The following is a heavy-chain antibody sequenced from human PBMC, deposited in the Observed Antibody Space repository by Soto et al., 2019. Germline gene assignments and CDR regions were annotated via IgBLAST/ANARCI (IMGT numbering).Heavy chain of an antibody. J-gene: IGHJ4*02. CDR2: IKSDGSNK. D-gene: IGHD3-10*01. Sequence: GGSLRLSCATSGITFSNHGLHWVRQTPGRGLEWVAFIKSDGSNKNHADSVKGRFTVSRDNFRNTLYLEMSSLRVEDTAVYYCARDRGVDFFDYWGQGTQVTVSS. CDR1: GITFSNHG. CDR3: ARDRGVDFFDY. V-gene: IGHV3-30*02.